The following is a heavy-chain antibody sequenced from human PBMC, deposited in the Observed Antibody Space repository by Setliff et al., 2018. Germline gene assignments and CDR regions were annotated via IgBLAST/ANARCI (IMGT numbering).Heavy chain of an antibody. CDR1: GGSISSYY. CDR2: IYYSGST. V-gene: IGHV4-59*01. J-gene: IGHJ5*02. CDR3: ARDGDYFGSGNRFDP. Sequence: SETLSLTCTVSGGSISSYYWSWIRQPPGKGLEWIGYIYYSGSTNYNPSLKSRVTISVDTSKNQFSLKLSSVTAADTAMYYCARDGDYFGSGNRFDPWGQGTLVTVSS. D-gene: IGHD3-10*01.